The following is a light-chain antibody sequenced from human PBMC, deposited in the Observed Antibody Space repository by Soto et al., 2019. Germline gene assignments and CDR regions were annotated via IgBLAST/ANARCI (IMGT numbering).Light chain of an antibody. J-gene: IGLJ2*01. CDR3: QSYDSSLSNLVV. CDR1: SSNTGADYD. CDR2: DNN. V-gene: IGLV1-40*01. Sequence: QLVLTQPPSVSGAPGQRVTISCTGSSSNTGADYDVHWYQHLPGSAPKLLIYDNNIRPSGVPDRFSGSKSGTSASLAITGLQAEDEGDSYCQSYDSSLSNLVVFGGGTQLTVL.